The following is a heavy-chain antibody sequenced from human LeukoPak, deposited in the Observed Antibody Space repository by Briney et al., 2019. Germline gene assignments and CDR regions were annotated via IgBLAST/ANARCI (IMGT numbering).Heavy chain of an antibody. D-gene: IGHD1-20*01. CDR2: IYSSGST. J-gene: IGHJ4*02. V-gene: IGHV4-61*02. CDR1: GDSISSGDYY. CDR3: AGGNWNYFDY. Sequence: SQTLSLTCTVSGDSISSGDYYWTWIRQPAGKGLEWIGRIYSSGSTNYNPSLKSRLTISLDTSKNQFSLKLSSVTAADTAVYYCAGGNWNYFDYWGQGTLVPVSS.